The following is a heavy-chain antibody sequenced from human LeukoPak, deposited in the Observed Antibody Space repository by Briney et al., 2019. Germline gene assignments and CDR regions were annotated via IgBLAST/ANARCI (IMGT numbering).Heavy chain of an antibody. CDR1: GFTFSRYD. V-gene: IGHV3-13*05. J-gene: IGHJ6*02. D-gene: IGHD2-2*01. CDR2: IGTVGDP. CDR3: AKDQSTGYCSSVSCYGYYGMDV. Sequence: PGGSLRLSCAASGFTFSRYDMHWVRQATGKGLEWVSAIGTVGDPYYPGSVKGRFTISRENAKNSLYLQMNSLRAEDTAVYYCAKDQSTGYCSSVSCYGYYGMDVWGQGTTVTVSS.